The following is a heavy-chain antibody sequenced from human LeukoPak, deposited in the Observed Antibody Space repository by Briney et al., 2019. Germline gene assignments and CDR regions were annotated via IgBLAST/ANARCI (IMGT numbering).Heavy chain of an antibody. J-gene: IGHJ4*02. CDR2: IRYDGSDK. CDR3: AKDEGGITMIEPNYYFDY. Sequence: GGSLRLSCAASGFTFNRYAMHWVRQAPGKGLEWVAFIRYDGSDKYYADSVKGRFTISRDNSKNTLYLQMNSLRAEDTAVYCCAKDEGGITMIEPNYYFDYWGQGTLVTVSS. V-gene: IGHV3-30*02. D-gene: IGHD3-22*01. CDR1: GFTFNRYA.